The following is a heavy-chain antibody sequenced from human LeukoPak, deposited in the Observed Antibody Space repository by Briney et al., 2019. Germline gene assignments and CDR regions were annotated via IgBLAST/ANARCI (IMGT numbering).Heavy chain of an antibody. V-gene: IGHV1-18*01. Sequence: ASVKVSCKASGGTFSSYAISWVRQAPGQGLEWMGWINAYNGNTDYAQRVQGRVTMTTDTSTSTAYMELRSLRSDDTAVYYCARDRHIAAAVYYYYMDVWGKGTPVTVSS. CDR3: ARDRHIAAAVYYYYMDV. J-gene: IGHJ6*03. D-gene: IGHD6-13*01. CDR2: INAYNGNT. CDR1: GGTFSSYA.